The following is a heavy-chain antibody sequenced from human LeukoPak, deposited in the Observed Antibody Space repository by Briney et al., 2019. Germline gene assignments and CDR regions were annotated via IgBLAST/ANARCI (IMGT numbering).Heavy chain of an antibody. Sequence: ASVKVSCKASGYTFISYYMHWVRQAPGQGLEWMGWMNPNSGNTGYAQKFQGRVTMTRNTSISTAYMELSSLRSEDTDVYYCARDNGGTAMAYYYYYYMDVWGKGTTVTISS. J-gene: IGHJ6*03. CDR2: MNPNSGNT. V-gene: IGHV1-8*01. D-gene: IGHD5-18*01. CDR3: ARDNGGTAMAYYYYYYMDV. CDR1: GYTFISYY.